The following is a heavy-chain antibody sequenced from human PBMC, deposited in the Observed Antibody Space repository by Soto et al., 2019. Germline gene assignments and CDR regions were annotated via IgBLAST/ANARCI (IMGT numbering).Heavy chain of an antibody. V-gene: IGHV3-7*03. D-gene: IGHD2-2*01. CDR1: GFTFSSYW. J-gene: IGHJ6*02. Sequence: EVQLVESGGGLVQPGGSLRHSCAASGFTFSSYWMSWVRQAPGKGLEWVANIKQDGSEKYYVDSVKGRFTISRDNAKNSLYRQMNSLRAEDTAVYYCARDQYCSSTSCYLVYYYYGMDVWGQGTTVTVSS. CDR3: ARDQYCSSTSCYLVYYYYGMDV. CDR2: IKQDGSEK.